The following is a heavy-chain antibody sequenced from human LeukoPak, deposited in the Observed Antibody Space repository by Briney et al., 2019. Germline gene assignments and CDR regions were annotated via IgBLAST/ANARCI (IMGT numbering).Heavy chain of an antibody. CDR2: ISGSGGST. Sequence: GGSLRLSCAASGFTFSSDAMSWVRQAPGKGLEWLSAISGSGGSTYYADSVKGRFTISRDNSKNTLYLQMNSLRAEDTAVYYCAKGEVWFIGWFDPWGQGTLVTVSS. CDR1: GFTFSSDA. V-gene: IGHV3-23*01. J-gene: IGHJ5*02. CDR3: AKGEVWFIGWFDP. D-gene: IGHD3-10*01.